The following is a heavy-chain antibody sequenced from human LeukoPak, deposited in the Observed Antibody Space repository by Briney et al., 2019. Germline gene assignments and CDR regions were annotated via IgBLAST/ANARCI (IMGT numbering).Heavy chain of an antibody. J-gene: IGHJ6*04. CDR1: GGTSSSYA. Sequence: PVKVSCKASGGTSSSYAISWVRQAPGHGLEWMGGIIPIFGTANYAQKFQGRVTITADESTSTAYMELSSLRSEDTAVYYCARGMEVVPAATYYYYGMDVWGKGTTVTVSS. CDR3: ARGMEVVPAATYYYYGMDV. D-gene: IGHD2-2*01. CDR2: IIPIFGTA. V-gene: IGHV1-69*13.